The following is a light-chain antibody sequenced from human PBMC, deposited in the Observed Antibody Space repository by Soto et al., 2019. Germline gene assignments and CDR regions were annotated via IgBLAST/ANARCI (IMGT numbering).Light chain of an antibody. V-gene: IGKV3D-20*02. J-gene: IGKJ5*01. CDR2: DAS. CDR3: QQRSNWPPFT. CDR1: QSVSSSY. Sequence: EIVLTESPATLSLCPGERATLSCRASQSVSSSYLAWYQQKPGQAPRLLIYDASNRATGIPARFSGSGSGTDFTLTISSLEPEDFAVYYCQQRSNWPPFTFGQGTRWRL.